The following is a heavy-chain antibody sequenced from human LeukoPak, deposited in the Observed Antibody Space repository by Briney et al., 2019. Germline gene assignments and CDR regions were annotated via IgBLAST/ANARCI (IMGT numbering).Heavy chain of an antibody. CDR1: GYTFTGYY. J-gene: IGHJ6*03. CDR3: ARAITEQDYYDRFYYYYYMDV. Sequence: ASVKVSCKASGYTFTGYYMHWVRQAPGQGLEWMGWMNPNSGNTGYAQKFQGRVTMTRNTSISTAYMELSSLRSEDTAVYYCARAITEQDYYDRFYYYYYMDVWGKGTTVTISS. D-gene: IGHD3-22*01. CDR2: MNPNSGNT. V-gene: IGHV1-8*02.